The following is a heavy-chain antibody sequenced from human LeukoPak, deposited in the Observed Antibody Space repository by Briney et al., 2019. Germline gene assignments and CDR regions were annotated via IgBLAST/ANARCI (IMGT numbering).Heavy chain of an antibody. CDR1: GFTFDDYA. D-gene: IGHD6-19*01. Sequence: PGGSLRLSCEASGFTFDDYAMHWVRQAPGKGLEWVSGISWNSGSIGYAGSVKGRFTISRDNSKNSLYLQMNSLRAEDTALYYCAKDIGAVAGTFDYWGQGTLVTVSS. CDR3: AKDIGAVAGTFDY. J-gene: IGHJ4*02. CDR2: ISWNSGSI. V-gene: IGHV3-9*01.